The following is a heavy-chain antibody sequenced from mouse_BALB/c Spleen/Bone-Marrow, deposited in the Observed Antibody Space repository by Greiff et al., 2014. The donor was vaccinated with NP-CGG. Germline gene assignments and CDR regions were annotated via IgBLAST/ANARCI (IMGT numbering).Heavy chain of an antibody. CDR2: INPYNDGT. V-gene: IGHV1-14*01. CDR3: ARRWLPYAMDY. D-gene: IGHD2-3*01. CDR1: GYTFTSYI. J-gene: IGHJ4*01. Sequence: EVKLVESGPELVKPGASVKMSCKASGYTFTSYIIHWVKQKPGQGLEWIGYINPYNDGTKYNEKFKGKATLTSDKPSSTAYMELSSLTSEDSAVYYCARRWLPYAMDYWGQGTSVTVSS.